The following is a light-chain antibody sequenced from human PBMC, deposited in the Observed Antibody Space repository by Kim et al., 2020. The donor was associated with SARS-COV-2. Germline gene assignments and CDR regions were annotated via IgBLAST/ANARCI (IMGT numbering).Light chain of an antibody. CDR1: SLRIYY. J-gene: IGLJ2*01. Sequence: LAQTVRITCKGDSLRIYYARWCQQKPGHAPVLVIYGKNNRPSGIPDRFSGSSSGNTASLTITGAQAEDEADYYCNSRDSSGNHVVFGGGTQLTVL. V-gene: IGLV3-19*01. CDR2: GKN. CDR3: NSRDSSGNHVV.